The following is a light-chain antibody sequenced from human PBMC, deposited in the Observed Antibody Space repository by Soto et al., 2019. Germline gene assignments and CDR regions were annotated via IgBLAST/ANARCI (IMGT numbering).Light chain of an antibody. Sequence: EIVLTQSPGTLSLSPGERATLSCRASQSVSSSYLAWYQQKPGQAPRLLIYGASSRATGIPDRFSGSGSGTDFTLTISSLQPDDFATYYCQQYDQWPITFGQGTQLEIK. CDR2: GAS. CDR3: QQYDQWPIT. J-gene: IGKJ5*01. V-gene: IGKV3-20*01. CDR1: QSVSSSY.